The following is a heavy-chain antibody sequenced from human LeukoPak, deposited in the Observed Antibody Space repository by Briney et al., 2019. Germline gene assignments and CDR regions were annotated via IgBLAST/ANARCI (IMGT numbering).Heavy chain of an antibody. CDR3: ARLELARETPFDY. CDR2: IYYSGST. J-gene: IGHJ4*02. CDR1: GGSISSYY. D-gene: IGHD1-7*01. Sequence: SETLSLTCTVSGGSISSYYWSWIRQPPGKGLEWIGYIYYSGSTNYNPSLKSRVTISVDTSKNQFSLKLSSVTAADTAVYYCARLELARETPFDYWGQGTLVTVSS. V-gene: IGHV4-59*01.